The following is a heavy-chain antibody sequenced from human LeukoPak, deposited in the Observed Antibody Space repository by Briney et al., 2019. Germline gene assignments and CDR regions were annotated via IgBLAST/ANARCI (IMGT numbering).Heavy chain of an antibody. D-gene: IGHD1-26*01. Sequence: GGSLRLSCAASGFTFSTYGVHWVRQAPGKGLEWVTLFSSDGYTTYYADSVKGRFTISRDNSQNTLYLQMNSLRAEDTAVYYCAKSGGSYFSTLDSWGQGTLVTVSS. V-gene: IGHV3-30*18. CDR1: GFTFSTYG. J-gene: IGHJ4*02. CDR3: AKSGGSYFSTLDS. CDR2: FSSDGYTT.